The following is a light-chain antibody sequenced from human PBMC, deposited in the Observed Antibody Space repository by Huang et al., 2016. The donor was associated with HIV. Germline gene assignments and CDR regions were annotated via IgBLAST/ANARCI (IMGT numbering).Light chain of an antibody. V-gene: IGKV3-20*01. J-gene: IGKJ1*01. Sequence: EIVLTQSPGTLSLSPGERATLSCRASQSVSSSYLAWYQQKPGQAPRLLIYGASSRATGIPDRFSGRGSGTDFTLSISRLEPEDFVVYYCQQDGSSPWTFGQGTKVEIK. CDR1: QSVSSSY. CDR2: GAS. CDR3: QQDGSSPWT.